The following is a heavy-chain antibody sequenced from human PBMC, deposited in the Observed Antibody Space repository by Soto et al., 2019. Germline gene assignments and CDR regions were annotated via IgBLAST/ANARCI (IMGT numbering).Heavy chain of an antibody. CDR1: EFTFSSYG. V-gene: IGHV3-33*01. CDR3: AREGKYCRSWYYFDY. CDR2: IWYDGSNQ. J-gene: IGHJ4*02. D-gene: IGHD2-15*01. Sequence: QVQLVESGGGVVQPGRSLRLSCAASEFTFSSYGMHWVRQAPGKGLEWVAVIWYDGSNQYYADSVKGRFTISRDNSKNTLYLQMNSLRAVDTAVYYCAREGKYCRSWYYFDYWGQGTLVTVSS.